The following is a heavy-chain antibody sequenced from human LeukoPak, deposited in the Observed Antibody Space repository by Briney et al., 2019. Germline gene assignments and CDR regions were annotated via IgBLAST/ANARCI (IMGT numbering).Heavy chain of an antibody. D-gene: IGHD2-15*01. Sequence: GGSLRLSCVASGFTFSSYWMSWVRQAPGKGLEWVANIKQDGSEKYYVDSVKGRFTISRDNAKNSLYLQMNSLRAEDTAVYYCGRVSESLVNGGVSWSFDNWGQGTLVTVSS. J-gene: IGHJ4*02. CDR2: IKQDGSEK. V-gene: IGHV3-7*03. CDR3: GRVSESLVNGGVSWSFDN. CDR1: GFTFSSYW.